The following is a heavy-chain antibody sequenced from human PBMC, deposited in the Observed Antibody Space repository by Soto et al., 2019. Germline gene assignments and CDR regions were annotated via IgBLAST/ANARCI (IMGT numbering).Heavy chain of an antibody. CDR3: ARCPIFWPRLDYYMDV. CDR1: GGSISSSSYY. CDR2: IYYSGST. Sequence: QLLESGPGLVKPSETLSLTCTVSGGSISSSSYYWGWIRQPPGKGLEWIGSIYYSGSTYYNPSLKSRVTISVDTSKNQFSLKLSSVTAADTAVYYCARCPIFWPRLDYYMDVWGKGTTVTVSS. V-gene: IGHV4-39*01. D-gene: IGHD3-9*01. J-gene: IGHJ6*03.